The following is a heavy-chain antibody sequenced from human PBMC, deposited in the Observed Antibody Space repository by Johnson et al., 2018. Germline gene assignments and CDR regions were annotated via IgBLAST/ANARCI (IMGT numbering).Heavy chain of an antibody. Sequence: EVQLLESGGGLVQPGGSLRLSCAASGFTLSSSWMHWVRQAPGRGLVWVSHINTDGSITRYADSVKGRFTISRDNAKNTLYLQMNRLRVEDTAVYYCAREVGGPFDYWGQGTLVAVSP. CDR3: AREVGGPFDY. D-gene: IGHD2-2*01. CDR1: GFTLSSSW. V-gene: IGHV3-74*01. CDR2: INTDGSIT. J-gene: IGHJ4*02.